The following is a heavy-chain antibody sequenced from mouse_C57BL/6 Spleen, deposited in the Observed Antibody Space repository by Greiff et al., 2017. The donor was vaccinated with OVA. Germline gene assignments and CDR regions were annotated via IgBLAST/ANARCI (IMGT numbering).Heavy chain of an antibody. J-gene: IGHJ3*01. V-gene: IGHV1-53*01. CDR2: INPSNGGT. CDR3: ARPRDSSGYRFAY. D-gene: IGHD3-2*02. Sequence: QVQLQQPGTELVKPGASVKLSCKASGYTFTSYWMHWVKQRPGQGLEWIGNINPSNGGTNYNEKSKSKATLTVDKSSSTAYMQRSSLTSEDSAVYYCARPRDSSGYRFAYWGQGTLVTVSA. CDR1: GYTFTSYW.